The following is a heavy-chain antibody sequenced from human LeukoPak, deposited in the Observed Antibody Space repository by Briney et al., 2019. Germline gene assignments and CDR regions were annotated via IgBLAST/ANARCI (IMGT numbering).Heavy chain of an antibody. Sequence: ASVKVSCKTSGYSFIDYYIHWVRQAPGQGLEWMGWINSNSADTNYAQNFQGRVTMTRDTSISTAYMELSRLRSDDTAVYFCARVIGFGELSLGHWGQGTLVTVSS. CDR2: INSNSADT. CDR1: GYSFIDYY. J-gene: IGHJ4*02. V-gene: IGHV1-2*02. D-gene: IGHD3-10*01. CDR3: ARVIGFGELSLGH.